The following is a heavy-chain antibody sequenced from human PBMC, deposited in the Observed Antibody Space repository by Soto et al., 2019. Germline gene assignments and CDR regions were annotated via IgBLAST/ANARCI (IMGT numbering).Heavy chain of an antibody. Sequence: GGSLRLSCAASGFTFSRYTMNWVRQAPGKGLEWVSSISSTGTYIYYADSVKGRFAISRDNAKNSLYLQMNSLRAEDTAVYYCARAYEWGSYPTDIWGQGTMVTVSS. CDR2: ISSTGTYI. J-gene: IGHJ3*02. CDR1: GFTFSRYT. D-gene: IGHD3-16*01. V-gene: IGHV3-21*01. CDR3: ARAYEWGSYPTDI.